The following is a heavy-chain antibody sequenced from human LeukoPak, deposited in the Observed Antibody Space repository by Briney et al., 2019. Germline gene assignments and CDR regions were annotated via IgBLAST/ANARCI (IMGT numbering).Heavy chain of an antibody. D-gene: IGHD2-15*01. CDR3: AREDPGRIAADC. CDR1: GFTFSGYS. Sequence: GGSLRLSCAASGFTFSGYSMNWVRQAPGKGLEWVSYISSRSDAIYYADSVKGRFTISRDNAKNSLFVQMNSLGAEDTAIYYCAREDPGRIAADCWGQGTLVTVSS. CDR2: ISSRSDAI. V-gene: IGHV3-48*01. J-gene: IGHJ4*02.